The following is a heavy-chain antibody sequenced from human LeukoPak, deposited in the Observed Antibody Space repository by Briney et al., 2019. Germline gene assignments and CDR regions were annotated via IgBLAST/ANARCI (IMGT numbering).Heavy chain of an antibody. CDR2: INPSGGST. D-gene: IGHD3-3*01. CDR3: ASSVGGFWSGYYPSYYGMDV. J-gene: IGHJ6*02. V-gene: IGHV1-46*01. Sequence: RAPVKVSCKASGYTFTSYYMHWVRQAPGQGLEWMGIINPSGGSTSYAQKFQGRVTMTRDTSTSTVYMELSSLRSEDTAVYYCASSVGGFWSGYYPSYYGMDVWGQGTTVTVSS. CDR1: GYTFTSYY.